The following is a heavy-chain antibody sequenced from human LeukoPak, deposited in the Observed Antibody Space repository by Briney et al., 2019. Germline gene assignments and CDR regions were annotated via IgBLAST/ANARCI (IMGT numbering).Heavy chain of an antibody. CDR2: ISGSGGST. Sequence: GGSLRLSCAASGFTFSNSAMSWVRQAPGKGLEWVSAISGSGGSTYYADSVKGRFTISRDNSKNTLYLQMNSLRAEDTAVYYCAKDRLITMVRGVTTSADYWGQGTLVTVSS. V-gene: IGHV3-23*01. J-gene: IGHJ4*02. D-gene: IGHD3-10*01. CDR3: AKDRLITMVRGVTTSADY. CDR1: GFTFSNSA.